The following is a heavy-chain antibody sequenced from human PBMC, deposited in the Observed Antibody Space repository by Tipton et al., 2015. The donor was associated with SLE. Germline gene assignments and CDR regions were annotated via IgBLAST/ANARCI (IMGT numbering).Heavy chain of an antibody. D-gene: IGHD5-12*01. CDR2: INHSGST. Sequence: TLPLTCAVYGGSFSGYYWSWIRQPPGKGLEWIGEINHSGSTNYNPSLKSRVTISVDTFKNQFSLKVNSVIAADTAVYYCARGSKGLRWGQNAFDIWGQGTMVTVSS. CDR3: ARGSKGLRWGQNAFDI. J-gene: IGHJ3*02. V-gene: IGHV4-34*01. CDR1: GGSFSGYY.